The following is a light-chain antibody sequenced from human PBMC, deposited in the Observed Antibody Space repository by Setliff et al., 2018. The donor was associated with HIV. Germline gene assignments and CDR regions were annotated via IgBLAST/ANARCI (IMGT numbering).Light chain of an antibody. J-gene: IGLJ1*01. Sequence: SALTQPASVSGSPGQSITISCTGISSDVGTYNFVSWYQQHPGKAPKLMMSDVNKRPSGVSDRFSGSKSGNTASLTISGLQAEDEANYYCSSYTTSSTYVFGPGTKVTVL. CDR1: SSDVGTYNF. CDR2: DVN. CDR3: SSYTTSSTYV. V-gene: IGLV2-14*03.